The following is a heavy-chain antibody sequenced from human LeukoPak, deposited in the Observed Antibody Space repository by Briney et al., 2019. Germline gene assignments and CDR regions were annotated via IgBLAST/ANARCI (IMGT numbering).Heavy chain of an antibody. Sequence: SETLSLTRTVSGYSISSGYYWGWIRQPPGKGLEWIGSIYHSGSTYYNPSLKSRVTISVDTSKNQFSLKLSSVTAADTAVYYCAREVVPAANWYFDLWGRGTLVTVSS. D-gene: IGHD2-2*01. V-gene: IGHV4-38-2*02. J-gene: IGHJ2*01. CDR2: IYHSGST. CDR3: AREVVPAANWYFDL. CDR1: GYSISSGYY.